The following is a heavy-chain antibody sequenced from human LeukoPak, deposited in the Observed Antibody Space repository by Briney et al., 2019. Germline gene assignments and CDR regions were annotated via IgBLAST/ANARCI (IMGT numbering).Heavy chain of an antibody. V-gene: IGHV3-74*01. Sequence: FLRVSCSASKFTSCSFCMKWVRPFSGQGQVWVSRINPDASDTEYADSVKGRFTVSRDNARNTLYLEMRSLSVQDSGLYYCARVRNGYSSGLDVWGPGTWVTVSS. D-gene: IGHD2-15*01. CDR2: INPDASDT. CDR3: ARVRNGYSSGLDV. J-gene: IGHJ6*02. CDR1: KFTSCSFC.